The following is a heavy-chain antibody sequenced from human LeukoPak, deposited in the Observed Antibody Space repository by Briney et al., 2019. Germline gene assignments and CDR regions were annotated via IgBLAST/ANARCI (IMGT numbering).Heavy chain of an antibody. CDR1: FASMSDYK. Sequence: PSETLSLTCSVSFASMSDYKWSWIRQPPGKGLEWIGYVSDSGRTNYNPSLKSRVAISLDASNSQFFLNLSFVTATDTAFYYCAGLLFFDILTGPQSWGQGTLVTVSS. J-gene: IGHJ5*02. V-gene: IGHV4-59*08. CDR2: VSDSGRT. CDR3: AGLLFFDILTGPQS. D-gene: IGHD3-9*01.